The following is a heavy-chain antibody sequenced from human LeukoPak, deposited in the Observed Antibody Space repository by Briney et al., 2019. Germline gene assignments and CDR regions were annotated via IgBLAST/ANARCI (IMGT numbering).Heavy chain of an antibody. V-gene: IGHV3-21*01. D-gene: IGHD6-19*01. CDR3: ARVNSGYSSGWYEFYMDV. Sequence: GGSLRLSCAASGFTFSGYEMNWVRQAPGKGLEWVSSISSSSSYIYYADSVKGRFTISRDNAKNSLYLQMNSLRAEDTAVYYCARVNSGYSSGWYEFYMDVWGKGTTVTVSS. CDR1: GFTFSGYE. J-gene: IGHJ6*03. CDR2: ISSSSSYI.